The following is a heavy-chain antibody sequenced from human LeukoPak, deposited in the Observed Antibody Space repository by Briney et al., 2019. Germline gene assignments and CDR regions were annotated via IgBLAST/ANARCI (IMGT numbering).Heavy chain of an antibody. D-gene: IGHD4-23*01. V-gene: IGHV3-53*01. CDR1: GFTVSSNY. Sequence: PGGSLRLSCAASGFTVSSNYMSWVRQAPGKGLEWVSVIYSGGSTYYADSVKGRFTISRDNSKNTLYLQMNSLRAEDTAVHYCARLDHDYGGTYDYWGQGTLVTVSS. J-gene: IGHJ4*02. CDR2: IYSGGST. CDR3: ARLDHDYGGTYDY.